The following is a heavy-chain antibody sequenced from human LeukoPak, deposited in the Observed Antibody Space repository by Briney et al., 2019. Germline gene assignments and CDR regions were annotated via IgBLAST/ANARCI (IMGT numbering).Heavy chain of an antibody. CDR2: INHSGST. V-gene: IGHV4-34*01. CDR1: GGSFSGYY. Sequence: SETLSLTCAVYGGSFSGYYWSWIRQPPGKGLEWIGEINHSGSTNYNPSLKSRVTISVDTSKNQFSLKLSSVTAADTAVYYCARGPIMVRAWGKGTLVTVSS. J-gene: IGHJ4*01. CDR3: ARGPIMVRA. D-gene: IGHD3-10*01.